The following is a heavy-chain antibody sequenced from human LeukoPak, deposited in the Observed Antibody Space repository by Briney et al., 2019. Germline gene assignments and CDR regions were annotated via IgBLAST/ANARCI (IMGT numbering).Heavy chain of an antibody. V-gene: IGHV3-7*01. CDR3: AKTIVGSNVFDI. J-gene: IGHJ3*02. Sequence: GGSLRLSCVASRFSFSSHWMTWVRQAPGKGLEWAANIKEDGREKYYADSAKGRFTISRDNAKNSLYLQMNSLRGEDTAVYYCAKTIVGSNVFDIWGQGTLVTVSS. CDR2: IKEDGREK. CDR1: RFSFSSHW. D-gene: IGHD1-26*01.